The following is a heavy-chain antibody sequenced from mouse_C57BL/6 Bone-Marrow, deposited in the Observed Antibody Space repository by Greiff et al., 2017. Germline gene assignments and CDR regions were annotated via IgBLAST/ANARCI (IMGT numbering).Heavy chain of an antibody. Sequence: VQPQQSGAELVKPGASVKMSCKASGYTFTSYWITWVKQRPGQGLEWIGDIYPGSGSTNYNEKFKSKATLTVDTSSSTAYMQLSSLTSEDSAVYYCARGTTVVRYWGQGTTLTVSS. CDR1: GYTFTSYW. CDR2: IYPGSGST. D-gene: IGHD1-1*01. V-gene: IGHV1-55*01. J-gene: IGHJ2*01. CDR3: ARGTTVVRY.